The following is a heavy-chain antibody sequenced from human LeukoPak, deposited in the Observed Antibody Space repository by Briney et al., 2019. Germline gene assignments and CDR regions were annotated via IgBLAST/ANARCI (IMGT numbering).Heavy chain of an antibody. J-gene: IGHJ6*02. CDR2: IGGYNGNT. CDR1: GYTFTSYA. D-gene: IGHD5-18*01. V-gene: IGHV1-18*01. Sequence: ASVKVSCKASGYTFTSYAISWVRQAPGQGLEWMGWIGGYNGNTKYAQKVQGRVTMTTDTSTSTAYMELRSLRSDDTAVYYCARGYSYGPDYYYGMDVWGQGTTVTVSS. CDR3: ARGYSYGPDYYYGMDV.